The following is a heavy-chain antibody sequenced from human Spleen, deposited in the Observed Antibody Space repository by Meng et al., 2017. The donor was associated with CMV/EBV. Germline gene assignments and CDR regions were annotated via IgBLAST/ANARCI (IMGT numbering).Heavy chain of an antibody. Sequence: QVAQQELGPELARPSETLSLTGSGYGWAVSGDYWSWIRQPPGKGLEWIGETNHSGSTNYNPSLKSRVTISIDTSKNQFSLKLSSVTAADTAVYYCARGRQQLGRYFDYWGQGTLVTVSS. V-gene: IGHV4-34*01. J-gene: IGHJ4*02. CDR1: GWAVSGDY. CDR3: ARGRQQLGRYFDY. CDR2: TNHSGST. D-gene: IGHD6-13*01.